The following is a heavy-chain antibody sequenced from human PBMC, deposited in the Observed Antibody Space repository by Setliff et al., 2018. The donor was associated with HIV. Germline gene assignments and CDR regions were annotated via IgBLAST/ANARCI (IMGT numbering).Heavy chain of an antibody. V-gene: IGHV1-69*05. CDR3: ARVAHSSSYHYYGMDV. Sequence: ASVKVSCKASGVTFSSYGISWVRQAPGQGLEWMGAIIPMFGTGFYAQKFQGRITITTDESRTTADMELSSLRFEDTSVYFCARVAHSSSYHYYGMDVWGQGTTVTVSS. CDR1: GVTFSSYG. J-gene: IGHJ6*02. D-gene: IGHD6-19*01. CDR2: IIPMFGTG.